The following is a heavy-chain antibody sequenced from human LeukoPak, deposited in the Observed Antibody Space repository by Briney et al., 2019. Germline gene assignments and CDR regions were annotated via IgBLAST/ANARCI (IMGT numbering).Heavy chain of an antibody. V-gene: IGHV1-3*01. CDR2: INAGNGNT. D-gene: IGHD3-10*01. CDR1: GYTFTSYD. Sequence: ASVKVSCKASGYTFTSYDINWVRQATGQGLEWMGWINAGNGNTKYSQKFQGRVTITRDTSASTAYMELSSLRSEDTAVYYCARVITMVRGQNWFDPWGQGTLVTVSS. CDR3: ARVITMVRGQNWFDP. J-gene: IGHJ5*02.